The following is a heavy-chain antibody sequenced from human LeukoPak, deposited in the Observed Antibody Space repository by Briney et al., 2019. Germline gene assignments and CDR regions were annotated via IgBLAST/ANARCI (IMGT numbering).Heavy chain of an antibody. D-gene: IGHD3-9*01. CDR2: IWYDGSNK. J-gene: IGHJ4*02. V-gene: IGHV3-33*01. Sequence: GGSLRLSRAASGFTFSSYGMHWVRQAPGKGLEWVAVIWYDGSNKYYADSVKGRFTISRDNSKNTLYLQMNSLRAEDTAVYYCARDSGLRYFDWLPDYWGQGTLVTVSS. CDR1: GFTFSSYG. CDR3: ARDSGLRYFDWLPDY.